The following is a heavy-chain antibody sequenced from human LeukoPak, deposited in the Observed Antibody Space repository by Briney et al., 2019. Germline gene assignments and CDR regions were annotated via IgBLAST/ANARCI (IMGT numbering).Heavy chain of an antibody. CDR1: GFTFSSFS. CDR2: ISSSGSTI. Sequence: PGGSLRLSCTASGFTFSSFSMNWIRQAPGKGREWVSYISSSGSTIYYADSVKGRFTTSRDNAKNSLYLQMNSLRAEDTAVYYCARDPMTTEGYYYYYMDVWGKGTTVTVSS. CDR3: ARDPMTTEGYYYYYMDV. D-gene: IGHD4-11*01. V-gene: IGHV3-48*04. J-gene: IGHJ6*03.